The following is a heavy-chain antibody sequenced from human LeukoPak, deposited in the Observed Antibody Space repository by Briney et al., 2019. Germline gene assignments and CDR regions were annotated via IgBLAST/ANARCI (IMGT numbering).Heavy chain of an antibody. V-gene: IGHV3-30*02. J-gene: IGHJ4*02. D-gene: IGHD5-18*01. CDR1: GFTFSDYG. CDR2: IRYDGSNK. CDR3: ARADWDTAMIDY. Sequence: GGSLRLSCAASGFTFSDYGMHWVRQAPGKGLEWVAFIRYDGSNKYYADSVKGRFTISRDNSKNSLYLQMNSLRAEDTAVYYCARADWDTAMIDYWGQGTLVTVSS.